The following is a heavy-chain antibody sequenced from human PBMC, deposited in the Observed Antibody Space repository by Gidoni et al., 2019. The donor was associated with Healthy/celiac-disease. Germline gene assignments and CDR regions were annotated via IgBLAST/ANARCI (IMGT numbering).Heavy chain of an antibody. Sequence: EVQLVESGGGLVQPGGSLRLSCAATGFPFSSYSMNWVRQAPGKGLEWVSYISSSSSTIYYADSVKGRFTISRDNAKNSLYLQMNSLRDEDTAVYYCASWSGYYFYFQHWGQGTLVTVSS. CDR3: ASWSGYYFYFQH. J-gene: IGHJ1*01. V-gene: IGHV3-48*02. CDR1: GFPFSSYS. CDR2: ISSSSSTI. D-gene: IGHD3-3*01.